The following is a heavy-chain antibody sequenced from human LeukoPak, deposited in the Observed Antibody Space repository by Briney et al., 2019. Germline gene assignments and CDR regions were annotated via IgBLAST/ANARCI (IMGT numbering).Heavy chain of an antibody. Sequence: GPALVKPTQTLTLTCTFSGFSLTTSRVGVGWIRQPPGKALEWLAMIYWDDDKRYSPSLKSRLTITKDTPRNQVVLTMTNMDPVDTATYYCVHIRAPPQPAAVNWFDPWGQGTLVTVSS. J-gene: IGHJ5*02. CDR3: VHIRAPPQPAAVNWFDP. D-gene: IGHD5-18*01. CDR1: GFSLTTSRVG. V-gene: IGHV2-5*02. CDR2: IYWDDDK.